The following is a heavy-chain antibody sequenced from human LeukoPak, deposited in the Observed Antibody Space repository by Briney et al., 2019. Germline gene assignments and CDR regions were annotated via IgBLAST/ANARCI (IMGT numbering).Heavy chain of an antibody. Sequence: ASVKVSCKASGYTFTSYYMHWVRQAPGQGLEWMGVINPSGATTSYARKFQGRVTMTRDTSTSTLYMELSSLRSEDTAVYYCARGTGIAAAVTSLFQYWGQGTLVTVSS. CDR2: INPSGATT. V-gene: IGHV1-46*01. CDR3: ARGTGIAAAVTSLFQY. CDR1: GYTFTSYY. J-gene: IGHJ1*01. D-gene: IGHD6-13*01.